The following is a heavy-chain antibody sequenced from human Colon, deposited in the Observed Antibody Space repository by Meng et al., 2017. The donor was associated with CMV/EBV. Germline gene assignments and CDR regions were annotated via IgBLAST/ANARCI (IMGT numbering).Heavy chain of an antibody. CDR2: ISSSTTYI. J-gene: IGHJ4*02. CDR1: GFTFTTYS. Sequence: RGSLRLSCAASGFTFTTYSINWVRRAPGKGLEWVSSISSSTTYIYYADSVKGRFTISRDNAKNSLYLQMKSLRAEDTAVYYCARGGSSPGPYYFDYWGQGTLVTVSS. CDR3: ARGGSSPGPYYFDY. V-gene: IGHV3-21*01. D-gene: IGHD3-16*01.